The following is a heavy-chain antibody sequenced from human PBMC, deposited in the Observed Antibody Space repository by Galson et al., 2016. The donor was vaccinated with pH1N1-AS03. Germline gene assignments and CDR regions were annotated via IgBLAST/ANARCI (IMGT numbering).Heavy chain of an antibody. J-gene: IGHJ4*02. CDR1: GFPFSGYS. CDR3: ARDGPPQGISVAGSFDF. Sequence: SLRLSCAASGFPFSGYSMNWVRQAPGKGLEWVSLISTTSSSIYYADSVKGRFTISRDNAKNSLFLQMNSLRDEDTAVYYCARDGPPQGISVAGSFDFWGQGTWSPSPQ. D-gene: IGHD6-19*01. V-gene: IGHV3-21*01. CDR2: ISTTSSSI.